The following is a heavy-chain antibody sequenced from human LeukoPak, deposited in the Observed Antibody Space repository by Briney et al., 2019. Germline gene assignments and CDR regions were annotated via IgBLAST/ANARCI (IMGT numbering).Heavy chain of an antibody. Sequence: ATVKISCKASGYTFTDYYMHWVQQAPGKGLEWMGRVDPEDGETIYAEKFQGRVTITADTSTDTAYMELSSLRSEETAVYYCATMGRITIFGVVRPLDYWGQGTLVTVSS. CDR3: ATMGRITIFGVVRPLDY. CDR1: GYTFTDYY. J-gene: IGHJ4*02. CDR2: VDPEDGET. V-gene: IGHV1-69-2*01. D-gene: IGHD3-3*01.